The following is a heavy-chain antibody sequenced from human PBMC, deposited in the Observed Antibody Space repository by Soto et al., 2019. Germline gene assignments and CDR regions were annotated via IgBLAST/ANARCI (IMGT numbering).Heavy chain of an antibody. CDR3: AREAGTTGNYYFGMDV. D-gene: IGHD1-7*01. Sequence: QVQLVQSGAEVKKPGASVKVSCKASGYTFIGHYLHWVRQAPGQGLEWLGWTNPSSGATNFAQKFQGWVTMTRDTSISTAYWELSRPRSDDTAIYYCAREAGTTGNYYFGMDVWGQGTTVTVSS. CDR1: GYTFIGHY. CDR2: TNPSSGAT. V-gene: IGHV1-2*04. J-gene: IGHJ6*02.